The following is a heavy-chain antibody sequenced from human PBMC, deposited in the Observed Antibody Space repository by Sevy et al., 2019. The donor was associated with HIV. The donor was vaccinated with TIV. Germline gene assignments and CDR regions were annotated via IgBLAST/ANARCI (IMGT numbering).Heavy chain of an antibody. CDR1: GYTFTSYG. CDR3: ARPARVASGHNKGEYYFDY. V-gene: IGHV1-18*04. CDR2: ISAYNGNT. D-gene: IGHD1-1*01. Sequence: ASVKVSCKASGYTFTSYGISWVRQAPGQGLEWMGWISAYNGNTNYSQKLQGRVTMTTDTSTSTAYMELRSLRSDDTAVYYCARPARVASGHNKGEYYFDYWGQGTLVTVSS. J-gene: IGHJ4*02.